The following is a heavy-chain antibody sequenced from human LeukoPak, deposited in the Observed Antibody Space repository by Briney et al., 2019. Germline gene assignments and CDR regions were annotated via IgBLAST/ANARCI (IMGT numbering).Heavy chain of an antibody. Sequence: PSETLSLTCAVYGGSFSGYYWSWIRQPPGKGLEWIGEINHSGSTNYNPSLKSRVTISVDTSKNQFSLKLSSVTAADTAVYYCARAPTTLFDYWGQGTLVTVSS. CDR3: ARAPTTLFDY. J-gene: IGHJ4*02. V-gene: IGHV4-34*01. CDR1: GGSFSGYY. CDR2: INHSGST. D-gene: IGHD5-12*01.